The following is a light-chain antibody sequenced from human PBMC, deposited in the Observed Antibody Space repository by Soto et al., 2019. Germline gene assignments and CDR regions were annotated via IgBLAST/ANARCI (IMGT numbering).Light chain of an antibody. V-gene: IGKV3-20*01. CDR1: QSVSSSY. CDR2: GAC. CDR3: QQYGSAPGT. Sequence: ESVLTQSPGTLSLSPGERATLSCRASQSVSSSYLAWDQQKPGQAPRLLIYGACSMATGIPDRFSGSGSGTDLTLTISRLEPEDCAVYYCQQYGSAPGTFGQGNKLEIK. J-gene: IGKJ2*01.